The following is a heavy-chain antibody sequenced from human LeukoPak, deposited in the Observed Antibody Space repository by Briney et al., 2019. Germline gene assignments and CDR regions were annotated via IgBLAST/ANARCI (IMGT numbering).Heavy chain of an antibody. CDR2: IIHILGIA. CDR1: GGTFSSYT. V-gene: IGHV1-69*02. Sequence: ASVKVSCKASGGTFSSYTISWVRQAPGQGLEWMGRIIHILGIANYAQKFQGRVTITTDESTSTAYMELSSLRSEDTAVYYCARYSVHGDIDYWGQGTLVTVSS. D-gene: IGHD1-1*01. CDR3: ARYSVHGDIDY. J-gene: IGHJ4*02.